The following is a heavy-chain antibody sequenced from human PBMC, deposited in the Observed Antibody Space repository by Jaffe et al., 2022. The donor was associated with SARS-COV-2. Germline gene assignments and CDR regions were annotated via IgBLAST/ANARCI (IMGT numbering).Heavy chain of an antibody. CDR2: ISFDGSNK. V-gene: IGHV3-30*18. J-gene: IGHJ4*02. CDR3: AKSSETSSYDFDY. D-gene: IGHD6-6*01. Sequence: QVQLVESGGGVVQPGRSLRLSCAASGFTFISYGIHWVRQAPGKGLEWVAVISFDGSNKYYADSVKGRITISRDNSKSTVYLLMNSLRAEDTAVYYCAKSSETSSYDFDYWGQGTLVTVSS. CDR1: GFTFISYG.